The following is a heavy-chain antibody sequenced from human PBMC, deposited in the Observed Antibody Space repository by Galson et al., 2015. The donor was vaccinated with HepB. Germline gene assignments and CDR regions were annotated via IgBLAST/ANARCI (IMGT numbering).Heavy chain of an antibody. CDR1: GLTFSSYS. V-gene: IGHV3-7*03. Sequence: SLRLSCAASGLTFSSYSMYWVRQAPGKGLEWVANINQDGTDRYYVDSVKGRFTISRDNAKTSVYLQMNSLRADDTAVYYCARIYYYDSSGDYWGQGTLVTVSS. CDR2: INQDGTDR. J-gene: IGHJ4*02. D-gene: IGHD3-22*01. CDR3: ARIYYYDSSGDY.